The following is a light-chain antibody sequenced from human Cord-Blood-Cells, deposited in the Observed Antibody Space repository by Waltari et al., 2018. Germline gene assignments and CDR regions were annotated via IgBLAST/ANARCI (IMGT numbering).Light chain of an antibody. V-gene: IGLV2-23*01. CDR3: CSYAGSSTWV. J-gene: IGLJ3*02. CDR1: SSDVGRYNL. Sequence: QSALTQPASVSGSPGQSITISCTVTSSDVGRYNLVSWYQQHPGKAPKLMIYVGSKRPSGVSKRCSGSKAGNTAAMTISVVQAEDDADYYCCSYAGSSTWVFGGGTKLTVL. CDR2: VGS.